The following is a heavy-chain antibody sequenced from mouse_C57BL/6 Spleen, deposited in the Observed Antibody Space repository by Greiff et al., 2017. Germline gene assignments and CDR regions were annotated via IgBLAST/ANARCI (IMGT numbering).Heavy chain of an antibody. CDR1: GFTFSSYG. D-gene: IGHD1-1*01. CDR3: ARRHYYGSSSYAMDY. CDR2: VSSGGSYT. J-gene: IGHJ4*01. V-gene: IGHV5-6*01. Sequence: EVQLVESGGDLVKPGGSLKLSCAASGFTFSSYGMSWVRQTPDKRLEWVATVSSGGSYTYYPDSVKGRFTISRDNAKNTLYLQIGSLKSEDTAMYYCARRHYYGSSSYAMDYWGQGTSVTVSS.